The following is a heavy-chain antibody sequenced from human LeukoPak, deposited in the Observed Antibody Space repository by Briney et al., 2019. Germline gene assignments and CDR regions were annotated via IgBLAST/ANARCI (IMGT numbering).Heavy chain of an antibody. CDR1: GFAFSVYE. Sequence: GGSLRLSCAASGFAFSVYEMYWVRQAPGKGLEWVSYISSSGGTRYYADSVKGRFTISRDNAKNSLYLQMNSLRAEDTAVYYCARQLDSWGQGTLVTVSS. CDR2: ISSSGGTR. CDR3: ARQLDS. J-gene: IGHJ4*02. V-gene: IGHV3-48*03.